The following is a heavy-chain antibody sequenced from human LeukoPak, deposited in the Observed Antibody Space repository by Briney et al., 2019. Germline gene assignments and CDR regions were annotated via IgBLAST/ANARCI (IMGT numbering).Heavy chain of an antibody. D-gene: IGHD3-22*01. CDR3: AKPPYDSSGYYQSTFDY. J-gene: IGHJ4*02. Sequence: GGSLRLSCAASGFSFSSYGMHWVRQAPGKGLEWVAVMSYDGSKEYYADSVKGRFTISRDNSKNTLYLQMNSLRAEDTAVYYCAKPPYDSSGYYQSTFDYWGQGTLVTVSS. CDR1: GFSFSSYG. V-gene: IGHV3-30*18. CDR2: MSYDGSKE.